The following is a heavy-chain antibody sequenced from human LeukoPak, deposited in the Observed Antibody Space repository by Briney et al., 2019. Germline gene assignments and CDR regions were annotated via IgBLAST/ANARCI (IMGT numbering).Heavy chain of an antibody. CDR3: ARVAILGYSSSWYDY. J-gene: IGHJ4*02. D-gene: IGHD6-13*01. V-gene: IGHV1-18*01. Sequence: ASVKVSCKASGYTFTSYGISWVRQAPGQGLEWMGWISAYNGNTNYAQKLQGRVTMTTDTSTSTAYMELRSLRSDDTAVYYCARVAILGYSSSWYDYWGQGTLVTVSS. CDR2: ISAYNGNT. CDR1: GYTFTSYG.